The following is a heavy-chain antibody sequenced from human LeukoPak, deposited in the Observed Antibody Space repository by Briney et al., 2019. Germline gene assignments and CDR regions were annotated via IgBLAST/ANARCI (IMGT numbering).Heavy chain of an antibody. CDR2: IYYSGST. Sequence: SETLSLTCTVSGDSISSSSYYWGWIRQPPGKGLEWIGSIYYSGSTYYNPSLKSRVTISVDTSKNQFSLKLSSVTAADTAVYYCARLYYDSRRGGFDYWGQGTLVTVSS. CDR1: GDSISSSSYY. D-gene: IGHD3-22*01. V-gene: IGHV4-39*01. CDR3: ARLYYDSRRGGFDY. J-gene: IGHJ4*02.